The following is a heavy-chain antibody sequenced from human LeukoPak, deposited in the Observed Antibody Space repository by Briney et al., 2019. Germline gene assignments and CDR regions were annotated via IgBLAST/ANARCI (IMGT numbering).Heavy chain of an antibody. J-gene: IGHJ6*02. CDR3: ARGGIFVVVPPGDYGMDV. CDR1: GGSISSGGYY. Sequence: PSETQSLTCTVSGGSISSGGYYCTWIRQHPGKGLEWIGDIYYSGSTYYNPSLKSRVTISIDTSKNQFSLELRSVTAADTAVYYCARGGIFVVVPPGDYGMDVWGQGTTVTVSS. V-gene: IGHV4-31*03. CDR2: IYYSGST. D-gene: IGHD3-3*02.